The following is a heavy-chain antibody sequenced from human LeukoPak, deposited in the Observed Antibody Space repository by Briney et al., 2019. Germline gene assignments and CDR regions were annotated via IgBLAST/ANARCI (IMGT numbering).Heavy chain of an antibody. D-gene: IGHD5-12*01. J-gene: IGHJ4*02. V-gene: IGHV3-23*01. Sequence: GGSLRLSCAASGFTFSSYAMSWVRQAPGKGLEWVSGISGSGGSTYYADSVKGRFTISRDNSKNTLYLQMNSLRAEDTAVYYCARGPSGYHNTGGQGTLVTVSS. CDR2: ISGSGGST. CDR1: GFTFSSYA. CDR3: ARGPSGYHNT.